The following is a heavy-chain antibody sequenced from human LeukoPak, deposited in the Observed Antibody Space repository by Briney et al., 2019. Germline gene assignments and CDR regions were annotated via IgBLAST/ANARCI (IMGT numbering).Heavy chain of an antibody. J-gene: IGHJ4*02. CDR2: ITATSSST. CDR1: GGSISSSY. V-gene: IGHV3-23*01. Sequence: PSGTLSLTCAVSGGSISSSYWWSWVRQAPGKGLEWVSAITATSSSTHDADSVQGRFTISRDNSKNTLYLQMNSLRPEDTAIYYCAKLFESGTYNNFFHYWGQGTLVTVFS. D-gene: IGHD3-10*01. CDR3: AKLFESGTYNNFFHY.